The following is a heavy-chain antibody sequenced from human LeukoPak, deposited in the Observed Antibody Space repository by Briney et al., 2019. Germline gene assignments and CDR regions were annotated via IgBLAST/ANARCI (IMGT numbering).Heavy chain of an antibody. CDR2: ISRNSGSI. J-gene: IGHJ4*02. V-gene: IGHV3-9*01. CDR3: AKGWYYFVY. Sequence: GGSLRLSCAASGFTFDDYAMHWVRQAPGNGLEWVSGISRNSGSIGYADSVKGRFTISRDNAKNSLYLQMNSLRAEDTALYYCAKGWYYFVYWGQGTLVTVSS. CDR1: GFTFDDYA. D-gene: IGHD6-13*01.